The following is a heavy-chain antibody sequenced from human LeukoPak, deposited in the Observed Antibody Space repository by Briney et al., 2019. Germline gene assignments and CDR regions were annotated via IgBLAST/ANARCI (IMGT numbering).Heavy chain of an antibody. J-gene: IGHJ4*02. D-gene: IGHD1-20*01. Sequence: PGGSLRLSCAASGFTFRNSAMSWVRQAPGKGLEWVSTISGSGVGTYYADSVKGRFTISRDNFKNTLYLQMNSLRAEDTAVYYCAKNKWNDMPFVDDWGQGTLVTVSS. V-gene: IGHV3-23*01. CDR2: ISGSGVGT. CDR1: GFTFRNSA. CDR3: AKNKWNDMPFVDD.